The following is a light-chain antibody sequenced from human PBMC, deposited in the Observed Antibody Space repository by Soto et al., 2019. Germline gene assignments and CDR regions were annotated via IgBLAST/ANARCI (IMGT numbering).Light chain of an antibody. CDR2: KAS. V-gene: IGKV1-5*03. CDR1: QSIRSW. J-gene: IGKJ1*01. CDR3: QQYNTYPWT. Sequence: DLQMTHSPSTLSASVVDRVTITCRSSQSIRSWLAWYQPKPGKAPKLLIYKASILEGGVPSRFSGSGSETEFTLTISNLQPDDFASYCCQQYNTYPWTCGQGTKVDI.